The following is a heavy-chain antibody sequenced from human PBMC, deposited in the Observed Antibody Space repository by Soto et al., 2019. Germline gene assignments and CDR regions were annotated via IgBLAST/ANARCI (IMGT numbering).Heavy chain of an antibody. V-gene: IGHV4-61*01. J-gene: IGHJ4*02. CDR2: LYYSGRI. CDR3: ARDPGYDSSGYFVDY. CDR1: GGSVSSGNYY. D-gene: IGHD3-22*01. Sequence: SETLSLTCTVSGGSVSSGNYYWSWIRQPPGKGLQWIGYLYYSGRINYNPSLRSRVTISADTSKNQFSLKMSSVTAADTAVYYCARDPGYDSSGYFVDYWGQGALVTVSS.